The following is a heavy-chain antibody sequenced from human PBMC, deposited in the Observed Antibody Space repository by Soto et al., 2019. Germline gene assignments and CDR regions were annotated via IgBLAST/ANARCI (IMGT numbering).Heavy chain of an antibody. CDR2: ISSRGST. J-gene: IGHJ5*02. V-gene: IGHV4-31*03. D-gene: IGHD2-21*02. CDR3: ARSGVTGIVIPSHWFDP. Sequence: SETLSLTCTVSGDSIGGVGYWSWIRQFPGRGLVWIRCISSRGSTYYNPALNNRISLSLDTSQNQFSLKLLSVTAADTAIYYCARSGVTGIVIPSHWFDPWGQGTLVTVSS. CDR1: GDSIGGVGY.